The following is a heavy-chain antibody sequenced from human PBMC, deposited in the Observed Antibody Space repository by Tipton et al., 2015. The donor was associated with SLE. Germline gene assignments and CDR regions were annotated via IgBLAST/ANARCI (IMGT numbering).Heavy chain of an antibody. Sequence: QLVQSGAEVKKPGSSVKVSCKASGFTFTSYGISWVRQAPGQGLEWMGWISAYNGNTDYAQKLQGRVTMTTDTSTSTAYMELRSLRSEDTAVYYCAIAVAGTLFFDYWGQGALVTVSS. CDR1: GFTFTSYG. D-gene: IGHD6-19*01. CDR3: AIAVAGTLFFDY. V-gene: IGHV1-18*01. CDR2: ISAYNGNT. J-gene: IGHJ4*02.